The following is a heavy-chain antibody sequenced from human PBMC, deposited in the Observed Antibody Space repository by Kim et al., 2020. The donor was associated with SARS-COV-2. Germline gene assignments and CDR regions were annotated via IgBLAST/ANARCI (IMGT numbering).Heavy chain of an antibody. CDR3: ARRSVPAAIGYYYYGMDV. V-gene: IGHV4-39*01. Sequence: KSRVTISVDTSKNQFSLKRSSVTAADTAVYYCARRSVPAAIGYYYYGMDVWGQGTTVTVS. J-gene: IGHJ6*02. D-gene: IGHD2-2*02.